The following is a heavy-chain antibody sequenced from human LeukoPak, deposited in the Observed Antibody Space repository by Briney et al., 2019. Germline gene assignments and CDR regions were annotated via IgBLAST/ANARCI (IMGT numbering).Heavy chain of an antibody. Sequence: PSETLSLTCTVSGDSINSGDYYWSWIRQPPGKGLEWIAYIFYRGTTYSNPSLKSRLTMSVDTSKNLFSLNLRSLSAADTAVYYCARLRGNGYYGWDFFDYWGQGTLVTVSS. J-gene: IGHJ4*02. CDR3: ARLRGNGYYGWDFFDY. CDR1: GDSINSGDYY. CDR2: IFYRGTT. V-gene: IGHV4-30-4*01. D-gene: IGHD3-16*01.